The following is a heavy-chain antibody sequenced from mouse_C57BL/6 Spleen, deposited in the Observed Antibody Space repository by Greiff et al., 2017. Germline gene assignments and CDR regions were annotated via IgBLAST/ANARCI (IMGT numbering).Heavy chain of an antibody. CDR3: ARDGSSSRYARDY. CDR2: ISDGGSYN. J-gene: IGHJ4*01. Sequence: EVKVVASGGGLVKPGGSLKLSCAASGFTFSSYALSWVRQTPETRLEWVATISDGGSYNYYPDTVKGRFTISRDNAKNNLYLQMGHLKSEDTAMYYCARDGSSSRYARDYWGQGTSVTVSS. V-gene: IGHV5-4*03. CDR1: GFTFSSYA. D-gene: IGHD1-1*01.